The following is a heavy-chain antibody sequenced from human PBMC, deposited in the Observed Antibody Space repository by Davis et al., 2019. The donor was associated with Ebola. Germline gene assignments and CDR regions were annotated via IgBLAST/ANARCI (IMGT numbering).Heavy chain of an antibody. D-gene: IGHD6-19*01. CDR2: ISSSGSTI. CDR3: ARAPVAGTNFDY. V-gene: IGHV3-11*04. CDR1: GFTFSDYY. J-gene: IGHJ4*01. Sequence: GESLKISCAASGFTFSDYYMSWIRQAPGKGLKWVSYISSSGSTIYYADSVKGRFTISRDNAKNSLDLQMNSLRAEDTAVYYCARAPVAGTNFDYWGQGTLVTVSS.